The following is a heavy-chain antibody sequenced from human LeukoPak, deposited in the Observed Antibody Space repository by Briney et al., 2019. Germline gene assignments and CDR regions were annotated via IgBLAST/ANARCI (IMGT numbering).Heavy chain of an antibody. CDR3: ATNAVGRYHSYFQH. Sequence: ASVKVSCKVSGYTLTELSMHWVRQAPGKGLEWMGGFDPEDGETIYAQKFQGRVTMTEDTATDTAYMELSSLRSEDTAVYYCATNAVGRYHSYFQHWGQGTLVTVSS. CDR2: FDPEDGET. CDR1: GYTLTELS. D-gene: IGHD3-16*02. V-gene: IGHV1-24*01. J-gene: IGHJ1*01.